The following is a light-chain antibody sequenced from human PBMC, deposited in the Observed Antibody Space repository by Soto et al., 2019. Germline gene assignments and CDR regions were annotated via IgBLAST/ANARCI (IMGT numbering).Light chain of an antibody. V-gene: IGKV1-5*01. CDR1: QTISSY. Sequence: DIQMTQSPSSLSASVGDRVTITYRASQTISSYLNWYQQKPGKAPKLLIFAASSLQSGVPSRFSGSGSGTEFTLTISSLQPDDFATYYCQQYNSYSLTFGQGTKVDI. CDR2: AAS. CDR3: QQYNSYSLT. J-gene: IGKJ1*01.